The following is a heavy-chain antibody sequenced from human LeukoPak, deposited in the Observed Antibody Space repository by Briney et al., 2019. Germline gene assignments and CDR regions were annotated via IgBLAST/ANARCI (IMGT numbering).Heavy chain of an antibody. CDR1: GFTFSSCS. CDR2: ISSSSSYI. J-gene: IGHJ4*02. Sequence: PGGSLRLSCAASGFTFSSCSMNWVRQAPGKGLEWVSSISSSSSYIYYADSVKGRFTISRDNAKNSLYLQMNSLRAEDTAVYYCARGDYASNSGFDYWGQGTLVTVSS. CDR3: ARGDYASNSGFDY. V-gene: IGHV3-21*01. D-gene: IGHD4-17*01.